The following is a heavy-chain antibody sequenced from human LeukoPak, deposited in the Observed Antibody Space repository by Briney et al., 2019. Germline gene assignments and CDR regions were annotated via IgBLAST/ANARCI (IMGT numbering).Heavy chain of an antibody. Sequence: SETPSLTCTVSGGSISSGPYYWGWIRQPPGKGLEWIGNIYYGENTYYNPSLKSRVTISIDTSKNQFYLKLSSLTAADTAVYYCARRDDSSGYHKIFDYWGPGTLVTVSS. CDR3: ARRDDSSGYHKIFDY. J-gene: IGHJ4*02. V-gene: IGHV4-39*01. CDR2: IYYGENT. D-gene: IGHD3-22*01. CDR1: GGSISSGPYY.